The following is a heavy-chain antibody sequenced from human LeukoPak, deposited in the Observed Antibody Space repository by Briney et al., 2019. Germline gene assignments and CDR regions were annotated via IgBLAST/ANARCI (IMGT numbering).Heavy chain of an antibody. CDR1: GVSVTSGY. V-gene: IGHV4-4*09. J-gene: IGHJ1*01. CDR3: AGRGHRYSRD. CDR2: IYDNGIT. D-gene: IGHD2-15*01. Sequence: SETLSLTCTVSGVSVTSGYWSWIRQPPGKGLEWIGYIYDNGITEYNPSLKSRLTISVDTSNNQFSLNLSTVTAADTAVYYCAGRGHRYSRDWGQGILVTVSS.